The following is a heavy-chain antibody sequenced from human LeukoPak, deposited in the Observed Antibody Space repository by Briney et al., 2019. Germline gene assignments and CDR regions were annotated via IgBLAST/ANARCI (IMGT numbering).Heavy chain of an antibody. CDR3: ATGRNCPTCFLPDY. CDR1: GFTFSSYA. D-gene: IGHD2-2*01. V-gene: IGHV3-7*01. Sequence: GGSLRLSCAASGFTFSSYAMSWVRQAPGKGLEWVANIRQDGGEKNFLDSVKGRFTISRDNAMNSLYLQMNSLRAEDTALYYCATGRNCPTCFLPDYWGQGTLVTVSS. CDR2: IRQDGGEK. J-gene: IGHJ4*02.